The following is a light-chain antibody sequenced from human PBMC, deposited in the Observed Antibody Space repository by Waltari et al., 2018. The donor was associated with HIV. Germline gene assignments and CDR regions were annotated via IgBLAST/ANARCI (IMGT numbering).Light chain of an antibody. CDR3: TTWDDRLNALV. CDR2: SNK. J-gene: IGLJ3*02. CDR1: RSNIGSNT. V-gene: IGLV1-44*01. Sequence: QSVLTQPPSASGTPGQTVTISCSGSRSNIGSNTVNWYQHLPGTAPKLLIYSNKGRPSGGPDRCSGLKSGTSASLAISGLQSQDEADYYCTTWDDRLNALVFGGGTEVTVL.